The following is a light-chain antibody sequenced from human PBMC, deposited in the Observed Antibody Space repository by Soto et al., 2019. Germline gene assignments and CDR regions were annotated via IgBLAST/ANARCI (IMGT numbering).Light chain of an antibody. CDR3: QQYVTPPRT. V-gene: IGKV3-20*01. CDR1: QSLRPTY. CDR2: GAS. J-gene: IGKJ1*01. Sequence: EVVLTQSPDTLSLSPGETATLSCRASQSLRPTYVAWYQQKPGQAPRLLIYGASFRATDIPNRFSGRGSGTDFTLSISRLEPEDFAVYYCQQYVTPPRTFGQGTKVEIK.